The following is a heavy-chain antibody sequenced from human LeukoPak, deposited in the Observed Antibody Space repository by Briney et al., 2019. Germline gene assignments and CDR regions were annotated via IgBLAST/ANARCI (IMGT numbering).Heavy chain of an antibody. Sequence: ASVKVSCKASGYTFTSYDINWVRQATGQGLEWMGWMNPNSGNTGYAQKFQGRVTMTTDTSTSTAYMELRSLRSDDTAVYYCARVVSSSWYYYYGMDVWGQGTTVTVSS. CDR3: ARVVSSSWYYYYGMDV. D-gene: IGHD6-13*01. J-gene: IGHJ6*02. CDR2: MNPNSGNT. V-gene: IGHV1-8*02. CDR1: GYTFTSYD.